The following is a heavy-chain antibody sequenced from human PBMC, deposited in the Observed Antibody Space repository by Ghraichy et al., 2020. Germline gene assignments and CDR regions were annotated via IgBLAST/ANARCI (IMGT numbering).Heavy chain of an antibody. V-gene: IGHV4-34*01. D-gene: IGHD1-26*01. J-gene: IGHJ3*02. Sequence: SETLSLTCAVYGGSFSGYYWSWIRQPPGKGLEWIGEINHSGSTNYNPSLKSRVTISVDTSKNQFSLKLSSVTAADTAVYYCRWEPPTAAFDIWGQGTMVTVSS. CDR3: RWEPPTAAFDI. CDR2: INHSGST. CDR1: GGSFSGYY.